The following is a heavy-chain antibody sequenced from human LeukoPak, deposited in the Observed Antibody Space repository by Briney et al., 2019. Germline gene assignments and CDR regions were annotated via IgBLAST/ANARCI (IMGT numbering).Heavy chain of an antibody. CDR2: ISGSGGST. CDR1: GFTFSTND. D-gene: IGHD3-3*01. Sequence: SGGSLRLSCAASGFTFSTNDMSWVRQAPGKGLEWVSAISGSGGSTYYADSVKGRFTISRDNSKNTLYLQMNSLRAEDTAVYYCAKDEEYYDFWSGLDLYYFDYWGQGTLVTVSS. J-gene: IGHJ4*02. CDR3: AKDEEYYDFWSGLDLYYFDY. V-gene: IGHV3-23*01.